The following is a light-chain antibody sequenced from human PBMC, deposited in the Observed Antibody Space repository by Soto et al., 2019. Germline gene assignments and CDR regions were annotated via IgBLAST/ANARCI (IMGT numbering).Light chain of an antibody. Sequence: EIVLTQSPGTLSLSPGERATLSCRASQSVSSSYLAWYQQKPGQAPRLLIYGASSRATGIPDRFSGSGSGTDFTLTISRLEPEEFAVYYCQHYGTPPFTFGPGTKVDIK. CDR1: QSVSSSY. J-gene: IGKJ3*01. CDR3: QHYGTPPFT. V-gene: IGKV3-20*01. CDR2: GAS.